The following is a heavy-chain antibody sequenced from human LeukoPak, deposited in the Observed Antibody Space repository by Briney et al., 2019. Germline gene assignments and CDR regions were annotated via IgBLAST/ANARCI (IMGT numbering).Heavy chain of an antibody. V-gene: IGHV3-20*04. CDR3: ARAPITSPFYFDY. Sequence: GGSLRLSCTASGFAFDEHGMSWVRQVPGKELEWVSGINWSGGSTGYADPLRGRFTISRDNAKNSLYLQMDSLRAEDTALYYCARAPITSPFYFDYWGQGTLVTVSS. CDR1: GFAFDEHG. CDR2: INWSGGST. D-gene: IGHD2-2*01. J-gene: IGHJ4*02.